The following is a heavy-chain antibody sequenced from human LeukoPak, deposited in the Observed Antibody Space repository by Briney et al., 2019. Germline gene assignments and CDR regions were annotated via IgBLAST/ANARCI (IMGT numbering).Heavy chain of an antibody. CDR3: ARAFYGDYGMDV. Sequence: GGSLRLSCAASGFTFSSYAMHWVRQAPGKGLEWVAIISSDGSQKFYANSVKGRFTISRDNAKNSLYLQINSPRDEDTAVYYCARAFYGDYGMDVWGQGTTVTVSS. CDR2: ISSDGSQK. D-gene: IGHD4-17*01. V-gene: IGHV3-30*03. J-gene: IGHJ6*02. CDR1: GFTFSSYA.